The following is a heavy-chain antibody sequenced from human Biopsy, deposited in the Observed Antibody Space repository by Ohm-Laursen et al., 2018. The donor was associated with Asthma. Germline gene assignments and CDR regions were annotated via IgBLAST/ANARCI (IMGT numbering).Heavy chain of an antibody. CDR1: GFTVSRDH. D-gene: IGHD6-19*01. J-gene: IGHJ4*02. Sequence: SLRPSCAASGFTVSRDHMFWVRQAPGKGLEWVPVIYSGGTSDTADSVRGRFTISRDFYKNTLYLQMDSLRAEDTAVYYCARGDSSGWSHYYFYYWGQGTLVTVSS. CDR3: ARGDSSGWSHYYFYY. V-gene: IGHV3-53*01. CDR2: IYSGGTS.